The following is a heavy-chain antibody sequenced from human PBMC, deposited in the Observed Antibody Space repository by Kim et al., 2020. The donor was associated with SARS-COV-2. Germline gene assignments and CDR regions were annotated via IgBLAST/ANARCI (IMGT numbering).Heavy chain of an antibody. CDR1: GYTFTTYY. CDR3: ARGPPGAADGFDY. CDR2: INLSTGGT. Sequence: ASVKVSCKASGYTFTTYYMHWVRQAPGQGLEWMGMINLSTGGTNYAQKFQGRVTMTRDTSTSTVYMELSSLRSEDTAVYYCARGPPGAADGFDYWGQGTLVTVSS. J-gene: IGHJ4*02. D-gene: IGHD6-13*01. V-gene: IGHV1-46*01.